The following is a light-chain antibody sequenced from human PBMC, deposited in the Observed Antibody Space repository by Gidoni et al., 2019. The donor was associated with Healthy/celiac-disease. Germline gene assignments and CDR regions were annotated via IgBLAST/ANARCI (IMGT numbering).Light chain of an antibody. CDR1: SSNIGSNT. CDR2: SNN. J-gene: IGLJ3*02. CDR3: AAWDDSLNGLWV. Sequence: QSVLTQPPSASGTPGQRVTISCSGSSSNIGSNTVNWYQQLPGTAPKLLIYSNNQRPSGVPDRFSGSKSGTSASQAISGLQPEDEADYYCAAWDDSLNGLWVFGGGTKLTVL. V-gene: IGLV1-44*01.